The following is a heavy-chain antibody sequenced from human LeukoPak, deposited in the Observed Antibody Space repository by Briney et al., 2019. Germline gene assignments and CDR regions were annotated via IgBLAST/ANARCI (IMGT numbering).Heavy chain of an antibody. Sequence: GESLKISCKGSGYSFTSYWISWVRQMPGKGLEWMGRIDPSDSYTNYSPSFQGHVTISADKSISTAYLQWSSLKASDTAMYCCARAYCSSTSCYFDYWGQGTLVTVSS. J-gene: IGHJ4*02. D-gene: IGHD2-2*01. CDR2: IDPSDSYT. V-gene: IGHV5-10-1*01. CDR3: ARAYCSSTSCYFDY. CDR1: GYSFTSYW.